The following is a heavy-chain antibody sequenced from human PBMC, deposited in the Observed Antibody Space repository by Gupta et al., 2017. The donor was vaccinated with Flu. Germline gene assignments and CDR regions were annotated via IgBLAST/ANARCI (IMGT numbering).Heavy chain of an antibody. Sequence: QVQLVQSGAEVKKPGASVKVSCKASGYTFTYYGINWVRQAPGQGLEWIGWISTYNGHTTYAQSLQGRVTMTTDTSTSTAYMELTSLRSDDTAVYYCASPDDYGDYGYYYGMDVWGQGTTVTVSS. CDR3: ASPDDYGDYGYYYGMDV. CDR2: ISTYNGHT. J-gene: IGHJ6*02. D-gene: IGHD4-17*01. V-gene: IGHV1-18*01. CDR1: GYTFTYYG.